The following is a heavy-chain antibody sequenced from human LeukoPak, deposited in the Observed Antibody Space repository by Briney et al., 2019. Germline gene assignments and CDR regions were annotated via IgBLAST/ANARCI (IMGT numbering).Heavy chain of an antibody. D-gene: IGHD2-2*01. J-gene: IGHJ4*02. CDR3: ARLSRDIVVVAAAVAYYFDY. CDR2: IDYRGTT. V-gene: IGHV4-59*08. CDR1: GDSINSHY. Sequence: ETLSLTCTVSGDSINSHYWSWIRQSPGKQLEYIGYIDYRGTTNYNPSLKSRVTISVDTSKNQFSLKLSSVTAADTAVYYCARLSRDIVVVAAAVAYYFDYWGQGTLVTVSS.